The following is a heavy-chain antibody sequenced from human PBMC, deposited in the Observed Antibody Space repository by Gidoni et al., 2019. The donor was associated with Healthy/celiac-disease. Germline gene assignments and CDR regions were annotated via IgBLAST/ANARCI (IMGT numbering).Heavy chain of an antibody. J-gene: IGHJ5*02. V-gene: IGHV4-61*02. CDR2: IYTSGST. CDR3: ARGLRFLEWLYQGVYNWFDP. CDR1: GGSISSGSYY. D-gene: IGHD3-3*01. Sequence: QVQLQESGPGLVKPSQTLSLTCNVSGGSISSGSYYWSWIRQPAGKGLEWIGRIYTSGSTNYNPSLKSRVTISVDTSKNQFSLKLSSVTAADTAVYYCARGLRFLEWLYQGVYNWFDPWGQGTLVTVSS.